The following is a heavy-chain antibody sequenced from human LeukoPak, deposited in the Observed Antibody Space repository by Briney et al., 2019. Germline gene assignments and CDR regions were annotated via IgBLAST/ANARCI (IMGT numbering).Heavy chain of an antibody. J-gene: IGHJ4*02. CDR3: ARGVKHIVVLTAQHYFDY. V-gene: IGHV3-30*02. CDR2: IRHDGSNK. D-gene: IGHD2-21*02. Sequence: GGSLRLSCAASGFTFGSYGMHWVRQAPGKGLEWGTFIRHDGSNKYYADSVKGRFTISRDNSKNTLYLQMNTLRAEDTAVYYCARGVKHIVVLTAQHYFDYWGQGTLVTVSS. CDR1: GFTFGSYG.